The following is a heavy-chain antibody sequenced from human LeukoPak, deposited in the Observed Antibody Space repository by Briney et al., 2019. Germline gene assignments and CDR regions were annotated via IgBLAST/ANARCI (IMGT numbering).Heavy chain of an antibody. V-gene: IGHV3-21*01. CDR1: GFTFSSYS. D-gene: IGHD3-22*01. Sequence: GGPLRLSCAASGFTFSSYSMNWVRQAPGKGLEWVSSISSSSSYIYYADSVKGRSTISRDNAKNSLYLQMNSLRAEDTAVYYCARGKRKARVVITTWFDPWGQGTLVTVSS. CDR3: ARGKRKARVVITTWFDP. J-gene: IGHJ5*02. CDR2: ISSSSSYI.